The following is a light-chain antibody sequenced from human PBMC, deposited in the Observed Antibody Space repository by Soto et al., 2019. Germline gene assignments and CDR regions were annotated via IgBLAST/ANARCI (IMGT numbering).Light chain of an antibody. Sequence: EIVWTQSPVTLSVSLGEITTLSCRASQSVTSKLAWYQQTPRHAPRLLIYGESTRAPGIPPRFSGSGSGTDFTLTISSLEPEDFPVYYCQQRSIWPPTLGQGTRLEIK. CDR3: QQRSIWPPT. V-gene: IGKV3-11*01. CDR2: GES. J-gene: IGKJ5*01. CDR1: QSVTSK.